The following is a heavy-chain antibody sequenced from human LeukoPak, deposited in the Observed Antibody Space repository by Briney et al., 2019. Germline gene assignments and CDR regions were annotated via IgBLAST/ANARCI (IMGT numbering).Heavy chain of an antibody. CDR2: ISGSGGNT. D-gene: IGHD3-10*01. CDR3: AKALFRWFGELPGGMDV. CDR1: GFTFNSYA. V-gene: IGHV3-23*01. Sequence: GGSLRLSCAASGFTFNSYAMSWVRQAPGKGLKGVAGISGSGGNTYYADSVKGRFTISRDNSKNTLYLQMNSLRAEDTAVYYCAKALFRWFGELPGGMDVWGQGTTVTVSS. J-gene: IGHJ6*02.